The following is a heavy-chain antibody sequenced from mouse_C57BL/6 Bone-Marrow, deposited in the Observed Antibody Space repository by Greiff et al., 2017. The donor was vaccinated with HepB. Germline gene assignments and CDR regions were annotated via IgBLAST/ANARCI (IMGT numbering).Heavy chain of an antibody. Sequence: LVESGAELVRPGTSVKVSCKASGYAFTNYLIEWVKQRPGQGLEWIGVINPGSGGTNYNEKFKGKATLTADKSSSTAYMQLSSLTSEDSAVYFCARRGGYYGSSWYFDVWGTGTTVTVSS. D-gene: IGHD1-1*01. CDR2: INPGSGGT. CDR3: ARRGGYYGSSWYFDV. J-gene: IGHJ1*03. CDR1: GYAFTNYL. V-gene: IGHV1-54*01.